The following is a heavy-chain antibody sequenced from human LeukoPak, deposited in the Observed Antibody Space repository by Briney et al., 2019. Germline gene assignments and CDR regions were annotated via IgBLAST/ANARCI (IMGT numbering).Heavy chain of an antibody. J-gene: IGHJ4*02. V-gene: IGHV3-7*01. CDR3: ARTLGYCSSTSCFGYYFDY. D-gene: IGHD2-2*01. Sequence: GGSLRLSCAASGFTFSGYWMSWVRQAPGKGLEWVANIKQDGSEKYYVDSVKGRFTISRDNAKNSLYLQMNSLRVEDTAVYYCARTLGYCSSTSCFGYYFDYWGRGTLVTVSS. CDR2: IKQDGSEK. CDR1: GFTFSGYW.